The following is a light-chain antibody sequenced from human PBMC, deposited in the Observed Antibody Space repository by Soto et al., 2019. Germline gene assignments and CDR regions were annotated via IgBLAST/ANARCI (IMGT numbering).Light chain of an antibody. CDR2: DAS. CDR1: QSVSRN. V-gene: IGKV3-15*01. J-gene: IGKJ3*01. CDR3: QQSYGTPFT. Sequence: EIVMTQSPATLSVSPGERATLSCRASQSVSRNLAWYQQKPGQPPRLLIYDASTRATGVPARFGGSGSGTEFTLTISGLQSEDFATYYCQQSYGTPFTFGPGTEVYIK.